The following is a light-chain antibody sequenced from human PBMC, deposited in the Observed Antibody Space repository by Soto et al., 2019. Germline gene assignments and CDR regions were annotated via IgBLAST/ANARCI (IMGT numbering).Light chain of an antibody. CDR3: QQYGGSTRVT. J-gene: IGKJ4*01. Sequence: EIVLTQSPGTLSLSPGERVTLSCRASQSVSSNYLARYQQKPGQAPRLLIYSASSRATGIPDRFSGSGSGTDFTLTINRLEPEDFAVYYCQQYGGSTRVTFGGGTKVEIK. CDR1: QSVSSNY. V-gene: IGKV3-20*01. CDR2: SAS.